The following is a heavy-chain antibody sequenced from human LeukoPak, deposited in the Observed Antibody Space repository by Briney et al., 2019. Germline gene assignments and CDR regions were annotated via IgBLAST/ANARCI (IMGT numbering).Heavy chain of an antibody. V-gene: IGHV3-23*01. CDR3: ARDGYSSGWYDSNFDY. CDR2: ISGSGGST. D-gene: IGHD6-19*01. CDR1: GFTFSSYA. Sequence: GGSLRLSCAASGFTFSSYAMSWVRQAPGKGLEWVSAISGSGGSTYYADSVKGRFTISRDNAKNSLYLQMNSLRAEDTAVYYCARDGYSSGWYDSNFDYWGQGTLVTVSS. J-gene: IGHJ4*02.